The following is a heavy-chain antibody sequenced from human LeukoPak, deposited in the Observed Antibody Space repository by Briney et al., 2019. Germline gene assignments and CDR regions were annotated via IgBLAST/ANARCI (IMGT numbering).Heavy chain of an antibody. CDR3: ARVASIAARPVWFDP. CDR2: IYYSGST. J-gene: IGHJ5*02. Sequence: SETLSLTCTVSGSSISSSSYYWGWIRQPPGKGLEWIGSIYYSGSTYYNPSLKSRVTISVDTSKNQFSLKLSSVTAADTAVYYCARVASIAARPVWFDPWGQGTLVTVSS. D-gene: IGHD6-6*01. CDR1: GSSISSSSYY. V-gene: IGHV4-39*07.